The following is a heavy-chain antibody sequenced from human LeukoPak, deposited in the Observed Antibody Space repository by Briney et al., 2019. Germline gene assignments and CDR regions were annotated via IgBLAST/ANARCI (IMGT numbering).Heavy chain of an antibody. J-gene: IGHJ4*02. D-gene: IGHD3-10*01. Sequence: GGSLRLSCAASGFTFDDYAMHWVRQVPGKGPEWVAGINWNGGSIDYADSVKGRFTISRDNAKNYLYLQMNSLRSEDTALYYCTKLSAGSENDYWGQGTLVTVSS. CDR3: TKLSAGSENDY. CDR1: GFTFDDYA. CDR2: INWNGGSI. V-gene: IGHV3-9*01.